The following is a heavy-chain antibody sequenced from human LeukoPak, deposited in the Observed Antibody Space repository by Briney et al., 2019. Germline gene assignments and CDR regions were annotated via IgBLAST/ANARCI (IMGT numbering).Heavy chain of an antibody. CDR1: GFTFSNYD. CDR3: ARDGIVGVTAFDY. D-gene: IGHD1-26*01. CDR2: IRYDGSNK. Sequence: GGSLRLSCAASGFTFSNYDMNWVRQAPGKGLEWVAFIRYDGSNKYYADSVKGRFTTSRDNAKNSLSLQMNSLRAEDTAVYYCARDGIVGVTAFDYWGQGTLVSVSS. V-gene: IGHV3-30*02. J-gene: IGHJ4*02.